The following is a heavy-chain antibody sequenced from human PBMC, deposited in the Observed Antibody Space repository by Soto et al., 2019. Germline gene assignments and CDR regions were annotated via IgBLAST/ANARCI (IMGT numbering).Heavy chain of an antibody. V-gene: IGHV1-69*04. CDR2: IIPILGIA. J-gene: IGHJ6*02. Sequence: GASVKVSCKASGGTFSSYTISWVRQAPGQGLEWMGRIIPILGIANYAQKFQGRVTITADKSTSTAYMELSSLRSEDTAVYYCARDSYYGSGSYVDYYYYGMDVWGQGTTVTFSS. CDR1: GGTFSSYT. D-gene: IGHD3-10*01. CDR3: ARDSYYGSGSYVDYYYYGMDV.